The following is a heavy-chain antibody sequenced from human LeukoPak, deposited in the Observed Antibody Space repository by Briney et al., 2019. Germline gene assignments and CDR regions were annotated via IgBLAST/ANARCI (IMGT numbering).Heavy chain of an antibody. CDR2: ISYDGSNK. D-gene: IGHD4-17*01. J-gene: IGHJ4*02. CDR1: GFTFSSYA. CDR3: ARVGLRGYIRDYSFDY. V-gene: IGHV3-30-3*01. Sequence: PGGSLRLSCAASGFTFSSYAMHWVRQAPGKGLEWVAVISYDGSNKYYADSVKGRFTISRDNSKNTLYLQMNSLRAEDTAVYYCARVGLRGYIRDYSFDYWGQGTLVTVSS.